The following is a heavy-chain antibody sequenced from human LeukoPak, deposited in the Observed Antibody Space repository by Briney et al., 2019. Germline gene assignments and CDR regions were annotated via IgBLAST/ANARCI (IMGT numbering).Heavy chain of an antibody. CDR3: ARGKDYYDSNWFDP. Sequence: SETLSLTCTVSGASIGTSSYYWGWIRQPPGKGLEWIGTIYYSGSTYYNPSLKSRVTISVDTSKNQFSLKLTSVTAADTAVFYCARGKDYYDSNWFDPWGQGTLVTVSS. CDR2: IYYSGST. D-gene: IGHD3-22*01. V-gene: IGHV4-39*01. J-gene: IGHJ5*02. CDR1: GASIGTSSYY.